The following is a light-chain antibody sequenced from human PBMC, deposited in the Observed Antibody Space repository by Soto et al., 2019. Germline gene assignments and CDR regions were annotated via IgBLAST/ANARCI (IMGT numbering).Light chain of an antibody. Sequence: QSVLTQPPSASGSPGQSVAISCTGTSSDVGGYNYVSWYQQHPGKAPEVMIYEVSNRPSGVSNRFSGSKSGNTASLTISRLQAEDEADYYCSSYTSSSTPYIFGTGTKVTVL. CDR1: SSDVGGYNY. J-gene: IGLJ1*01. CDR3: SSYTSSSTPYI. CDR2: EVS. V-gene: IGLV2-14*01.